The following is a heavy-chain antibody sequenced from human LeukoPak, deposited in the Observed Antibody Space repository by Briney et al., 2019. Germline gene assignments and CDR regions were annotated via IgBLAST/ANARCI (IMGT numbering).Heavy chain of an antibody. D-gene: IGHD3-9*01. V-gene: IGHV4-4*07. J-gene: IGHJ3*02. Sequence: SETLSLTCTVSGGSISSYSWSWIRQPAGKGLEWIGRIYTSGSTNYNPSLKSRVTMSVDTSKNQFSLKLSSVTAADTAVYYCARDILTGYYSVGAFDIWGQGTMVTVSS. CDR3: ARDILTGYYSVGAFDI. CDR2: IYTSGST. CDR1: GGSISSYS.